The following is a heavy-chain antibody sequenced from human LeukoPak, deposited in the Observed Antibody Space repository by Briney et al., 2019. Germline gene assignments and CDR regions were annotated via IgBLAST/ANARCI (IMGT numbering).Heavy chain of an antibody. J-gene: IGHJ6*03. CDR2: IKQDGSDQ. Sequence: GGSLRLSCAASGFTFRNYWMSWVRQVPGKGLEWVANIKQDGSDQYYVDSVMGRFTVSRDNANNSLYLQMNGLRAEDTAVYYCARVYCATTSCYPTYYYYYMDVWGKGTTVTVSS. V-gene: IGHV3-7*01. D-gene: IGHD2-2*01. CDR1: GFTFRNYW. CDR3: ARVYCATTSCYPTYYYYYMDV.